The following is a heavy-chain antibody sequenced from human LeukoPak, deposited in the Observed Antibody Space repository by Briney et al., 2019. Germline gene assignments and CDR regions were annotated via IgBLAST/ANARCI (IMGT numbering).Heavy chain of an antibody. V-gene: IGHV3-23*01. Sequence: GGSLRLSCAASGFTFSRFAMNWVRQAPGKGLEWVGIISNTGSIASFADSVKGRFTISRDNSKNTVYLQMNSLRDDDTALYYCVTESFRYWGQGILVAVSS. CDR2: ISNTGSIA. CDR1: GFTFSRFA. CDR3: VTESFRY. J-gene: IGHJ4*02. D-gene: IGHD2/OR15-2a*01.